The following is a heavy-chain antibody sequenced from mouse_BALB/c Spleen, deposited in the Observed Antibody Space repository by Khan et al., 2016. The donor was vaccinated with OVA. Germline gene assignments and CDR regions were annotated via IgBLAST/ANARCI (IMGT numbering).Heavy chain of an antibody. V-gene: IGHV1-5*01. CDR2: IYPGNNVT. D-gene: IGHD1-1*01. J-gene: IGHJ3*01. Sequence: VQLQQSGTVLARPGTSVRMSCKASGYIFTDYLMHWVKQRPGQGLEWIGSIYPGNNVTNYNQKFKDKAKLTSIPSASTAQMDFSSLTNEDSSVFYCTRAGYGAFAFWCQGTMVTVSA. CDR3: TRAGYGAFAF. CDR1: GYIFTDYL.